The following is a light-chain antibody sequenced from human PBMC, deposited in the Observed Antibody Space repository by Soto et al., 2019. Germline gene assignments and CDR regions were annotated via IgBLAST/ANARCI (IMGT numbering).Light chain of an antibody. Sequence: DIQMTQSPSTLSASVGDRVTITCRASQSISSRLAWYQQKPGKAPKLLIYQASSLETGVPSRFSGSGSGTDFTLTISSLQADDFATYFCQQYKSYPFTFGQETKVEIK. CDR3: QQYKSYPFT. V-gene: IGKV1-5*03. J-gene: IGKJ2*01. CDR2: QAS. CDR1: QSISSR.